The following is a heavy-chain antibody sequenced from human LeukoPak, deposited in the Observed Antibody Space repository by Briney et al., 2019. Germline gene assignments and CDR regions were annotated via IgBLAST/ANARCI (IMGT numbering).Heavy chain of an antibody. Sequence: GGSLRLSCAASGFTFSGYAMSWVRQAPGKGLEWVSAISGSGGSTYYADSVKGRFTISRDNSKNTLYLQMNSLRAEDTAVYYCAKVGTAMVLWYFDLWGRGTLVTVSS. CDR3: AKVGTAMVLWYFDL. J-gene: IGHJ2*01. CDR2: ISGSGGST. V-gene: IGHV3-23*01. CDR1: GFTFSGYA. D-gene: IGHD5-18*01.